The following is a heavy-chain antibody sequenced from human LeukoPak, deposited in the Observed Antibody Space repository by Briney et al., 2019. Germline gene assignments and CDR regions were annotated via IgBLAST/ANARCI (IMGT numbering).Heavy chain of an antibody. Sequence: GGSLRLSCAASGFTFSSYGMSWVRQAPGKGLEWVANIKTDGSQIYYVDSVKGRFTISRDNAKNSLYLQMNSLRAEDTAVYYCARDLNWEAYWGQGTLVSVSS. V-gene: IGHV3-7*01. CDR1: GFTFSSYG. D-gene: IGHD7-27*01. J-gene: IGHJ4*02. CDR2: IKTDGSQI. CDR3: ARDLNWEAY.